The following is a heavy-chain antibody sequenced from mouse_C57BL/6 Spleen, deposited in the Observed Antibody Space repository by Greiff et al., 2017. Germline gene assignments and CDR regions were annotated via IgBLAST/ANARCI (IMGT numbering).Heavy chain of an antibody. CDR3: AREGAPGDYYAMDY. CDR2: IYPRSGNT. Sequence: QVQLKQSGAELARPGASVKLSCKASGYTFTSYGISWVKQRTGQGLEWIGEIYPRSGNTYYNEKFKGKATLTADKSSSTAYMELRSLTSEDSAVYFCAREGAPGDYYAMDYWGQGTSVTVSS. V-gene: IGHV1-81*01. J-gene: IGHJ4*01. CDR1: GYTFTSYG.